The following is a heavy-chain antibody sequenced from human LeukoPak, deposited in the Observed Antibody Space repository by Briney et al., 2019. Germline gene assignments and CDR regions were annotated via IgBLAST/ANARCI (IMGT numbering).Heavy chain of an antibody. Sequence: GGSLRLSCAASGFTFSSYSMNWVRQAPGKGLEWVSSISSSSTYIYYADSVKGRFTISRDNAKNSLYLQMNSLRAEDTAVYYCARDRLAVAGTDAFDIWGQGTMVTVSS. D-gene: IGHD6-19*01. V-gene: IGHV3-21*01. CDR1: GFTFSSYS. CDR3: ARDRLAVAGTDAFDI. CDR2: ISSSSTYI. J-gene: IGHJ3*02.